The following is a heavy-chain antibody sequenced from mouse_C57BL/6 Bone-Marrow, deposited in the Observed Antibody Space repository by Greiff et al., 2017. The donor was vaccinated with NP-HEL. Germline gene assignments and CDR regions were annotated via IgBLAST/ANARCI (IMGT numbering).Heavy chain of an antibody. CDR2: IDPENGDT. D-gene: IGHD1-1*01. V-gene: IGHV14-4*01. CDR1: GFNIKDDY. J-gene: IGHJ3*01. Sequence: DVKLQESGAELVRPGASVQLSCTASGFNIKDDYMHWVKQRPEQGLEWIGWIDPENGDTEYASKFQGKATITADTSSNTAYLQLSSLTSEDTAFYYCTSTVVAPFAYWGQGTLVTVSA. CDR3: TSTVVAPFAY.